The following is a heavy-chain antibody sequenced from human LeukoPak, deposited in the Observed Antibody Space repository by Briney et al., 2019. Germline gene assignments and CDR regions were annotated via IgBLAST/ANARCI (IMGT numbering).Heavy chain of an antibody. CDR2: MFHSGTP. D-gene: IGHD6-13*01. Sequence: PSETLSLTCTVSGGSITTCYWSWIRQPPGKGLEWIAYMFHSGTPRYNPSLKSRVTMSADTSKNQFSLNLRSTTAADTAVYYCARRRGWKQQLVYFDYWGQGTLATVSS. V-gene: IGHV4-59*08. CDR3: ARRRGWKQQLVYFDY. J-gene: IGHJ4*02. CDR1: GGSITTCY.